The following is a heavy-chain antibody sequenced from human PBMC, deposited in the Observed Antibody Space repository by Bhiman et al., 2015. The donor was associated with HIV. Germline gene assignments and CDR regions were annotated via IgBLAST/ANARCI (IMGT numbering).Heavy chain of an antibody. CDR3: ARSEGQKY. CDR1: GFIFSRSS. Sequence: QVQLVESGGGVVRPGRSLRLSCAASGFIFSRSSMHWVRQAPGKGLEWVAGISKDGYNRFYADSVKGRFTISRDNAKNSLFLQMNSLRAEDTALYYCARSEGQKYWGQGTLVTVSS. J-gene: IGHJ4*02. V-gene: IGHV3-30-3*01. CDR2: ISKDGYNR.